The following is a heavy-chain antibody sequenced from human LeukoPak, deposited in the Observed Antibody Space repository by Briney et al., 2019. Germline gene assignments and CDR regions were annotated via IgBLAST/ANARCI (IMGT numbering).Heavy chain of an antibody. CDR2: IKSDGGST. CDR1: GFTFSSYW. CDR3: ARVGARLGAFDI. Sequence: GGSLRLSCAASGFTFSSYWLRWFRQGPGEGLVGVSRIKSDGGSTNYADSVKGRFTISRDNAKNTLYLQMNSLRAEDTAVYYCARVGARLGAFDIWGQGTMVTVSS. D-gene: IGHD6-25*01. J-gene: IGHJ3*02. V-gene: IGHV3-74*01.